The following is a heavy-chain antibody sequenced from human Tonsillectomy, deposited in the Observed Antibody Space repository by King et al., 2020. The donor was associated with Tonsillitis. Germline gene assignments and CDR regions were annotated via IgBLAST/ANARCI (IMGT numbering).Heavy chain of an antibody. V-gene: IGHV3-21*01. Sequence: QLVQSGGVLVKPGGAVRLSCVGSGFTFSTYGMNWVLQAPGKGLEGVSSISHSTAYLYYADTLTGRFTVSRDNARNSLYLQMNSLRADDTAVYYCVRDGGDYYDTSAFYSNFDYWGQGTLVTVSS. CDR3: VRDGGDYYDTSAFYSNFDY. CDR2: ISHSTAYL. D-gene: IGHD3-22*01. J-gene: IGHJ4*02. CDR1: GFTFSTYG.